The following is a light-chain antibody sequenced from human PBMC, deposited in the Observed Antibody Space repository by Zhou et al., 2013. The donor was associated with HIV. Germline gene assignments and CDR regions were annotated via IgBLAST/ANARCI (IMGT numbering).Light chain of an antibody. CDR1: QDISNY. J-gene: IGKJ1*01. CDR3: QQYHSYPRT. V-gene: IGKV1-8*01. CDR2: SAS. Sequence: AIRITQSPSSLSAFTGDRVTITCRASQDISNYLAWYQQKPGQAPKLLIHSASTLQNGVPSRFTGSGSGTDFTLTVTCLQSEDFATYYCQQYHSYPRTFGQGTKVEIK.